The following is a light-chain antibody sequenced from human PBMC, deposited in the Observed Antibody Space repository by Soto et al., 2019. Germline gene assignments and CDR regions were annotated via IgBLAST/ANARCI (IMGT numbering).Light chain of an antibody. V-gene: IGKV1-39*01. J-gene: IGKJ2*01. CDR1: RSVSNY. CDR3: QQSYSTPQT. CDR2: AAS. Sequence: DIPMTQSPSSLSASVGDRVTITCRASRSVSNYLNWYQQKPGKAPKLLIYAASSLQSGVPSRFRGSGSGTDFTLTISSLQPEDFATYYCQQSYSTPQTFGQGTKLEIK.